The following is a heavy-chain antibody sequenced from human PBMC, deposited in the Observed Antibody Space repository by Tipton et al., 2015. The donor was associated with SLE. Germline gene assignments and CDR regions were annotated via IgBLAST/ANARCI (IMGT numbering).Heavy chain of an antibody. D-gene: IGHD2-15*01. CDR1: GGSISSSSYY. Sequence: TLSLTCTVSGGSISSSSYYWGWIRQPPGKGLEWIGTIYYSGSTYYNLPLRSRVSISVDTSKNQFSLKLSYVTAADTAVYFCATTGGYCSANSCASDSFDFWGHGTMVTVSS. CDR3: ATTGGYCSANSCASDSFDF. J-gene: IGHJ3*01. V-gene: IGHV4-39*01. CDR2: IYYSGST.